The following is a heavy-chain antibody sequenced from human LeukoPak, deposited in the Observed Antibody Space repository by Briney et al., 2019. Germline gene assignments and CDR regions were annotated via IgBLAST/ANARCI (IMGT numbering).Heavy chain of an antibody. CDR2: INPSGGST. CDR1: GYTFTSHY. CDR3: ARALWFGEFPY. V-gene: IGHV1-46*01. Sequence: GASVKVSCKASGYTFTSHYMHWVRQAPGQGLEWMGIINPSGGSTSYAQKFQGRVTMTRDTSTSTVYMELSSLRSEDTAVYYCARALWFGEFPYWGQGTLVTVSS. D-gene: IGHD3-10*01. J-gene: IGHJ4*02.